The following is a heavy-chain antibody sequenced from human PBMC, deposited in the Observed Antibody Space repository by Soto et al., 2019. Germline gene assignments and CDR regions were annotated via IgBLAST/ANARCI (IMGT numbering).Heavy chain of an antibody. V-gene: IGHV5-51*01. D-gene: IGHD1-1*01. J-gene: IGHJ4*02. CDR2: IYPSDSDT. CDR1: GYRFSNYW. Sequence: GESLKISCKGSGYRFSNYWIAWVRQMPGKGVEWMGIIYPSDSDTRYSPSFQGQVTLSGDKSVGTAFLEWTSLKASDTGPYYWARCQDNARAFLDYWCQGTLVTVSS. CDR3: ARCQDNARAFLDY.